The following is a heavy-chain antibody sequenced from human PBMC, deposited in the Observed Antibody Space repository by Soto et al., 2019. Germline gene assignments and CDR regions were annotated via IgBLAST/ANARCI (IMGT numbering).Heavy chain of an antibody. V-gene: IGHV3-7*04. CDR1: GFIFSNDW. Sequence: EVQLVESGGGLVQPGGSLRLSCVASGFIFSNDWMTWVRQAPGKALEWVTNIKEDGSGTDYVDSVRGRFTISRDNAKNSLYLQMDSLRDADTAVYYCSRCGSTSSWYWRYWGQGTLVTVSS. J-gene: IGHJ4*02. D-gene: IGHD6-13*01. CDR3: SRCGSTSSWYWRY. CDR2: IKEDGSGT.